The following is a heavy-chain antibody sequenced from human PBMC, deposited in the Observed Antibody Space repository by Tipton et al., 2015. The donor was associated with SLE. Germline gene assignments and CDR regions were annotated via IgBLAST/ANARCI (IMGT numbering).Heavy chain of an antibody. J-gene: IGHJ4*02. V-gene: IGHV4-59*08. Sequence: TLSLTCTVSGGSISSHYWSWIRQPPGKGLEWIGYIYYSGSTNYNPSLRSRVSISVDTSRNTFSLKMTSVTAADTAVYYCARADDFDRSGPRDSWGQGTLVTVSS. CDR2: IYYSGST. D-gene: IGHD3-22*01. CDR1: GGSISSHY. CDR3: ARADDFDRSGPRDS.